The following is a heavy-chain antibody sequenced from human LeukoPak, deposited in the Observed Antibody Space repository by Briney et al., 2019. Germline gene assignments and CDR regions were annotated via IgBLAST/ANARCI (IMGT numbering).Heavy chain of an antibody. D-gene: IGHD7-27*01. CDR2: IYYSGST. CDR3: ARNEGGELGTYFDY. CDR1: GGSISSSSYY. J-gene: IGHJ4*02. V-gene: IGHV4-61*01. Sequence: SETLSLTCTVSGGSISSSSYYWSCIRQPPGKGLECIGYIYYSGSTNYNPSLKSRVTISVDTSKNQFSLKLSSVTAADTAVYYCARNEGGELGTYFDYWGQGTLVTVSS.